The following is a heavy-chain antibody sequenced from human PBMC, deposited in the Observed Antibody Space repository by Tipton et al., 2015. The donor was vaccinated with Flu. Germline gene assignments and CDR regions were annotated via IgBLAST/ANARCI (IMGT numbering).Heavy chain of an antibody. J-gene: IGHJ5*02. CDR3: ARGASSGWFDP. CDR2: IYLSGST. CDR1: GGSTISSDYY. D-gene: IGHD2-8*02. V-gene: IGHV4-39*07. Sequence: LRLSCTVSGGSTISSDYYWGWIRQPPGKGLEWIGSIYLSGSTDYNPTLKSPVTILLDTSKNQFSLKLSSVTAADTAVYYCARGASSGWFDPWGQGTLVTVSS.